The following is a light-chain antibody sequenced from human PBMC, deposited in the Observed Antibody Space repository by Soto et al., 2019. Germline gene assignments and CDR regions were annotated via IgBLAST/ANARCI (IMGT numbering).Light chain of an antibody. V-gene: IGKV1-27*01. Sequence: DIQLTQSPSFLSASVGDRVTITCRASQGISSYLGWYQQKPGKAPKLLIYAASTLESGVPSRFSGSGSGTDFTLTISSLQPEDVAAYYCQKYNSAPLTFGGGTKVDI. J-gene: IGKJ4*01. CDR3: QKYNSAPLT. CDR1: QGISSY. CDR2: AAS.